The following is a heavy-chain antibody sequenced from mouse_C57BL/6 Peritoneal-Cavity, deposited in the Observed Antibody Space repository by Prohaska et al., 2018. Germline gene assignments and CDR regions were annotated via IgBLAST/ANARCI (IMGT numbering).Heavy chain of an antibody. J-gene: IGHJ1*03. CDR2: ISSGSSTI. V-gene: IGHV5-17*01. D-gene: IGHD1-1*01. CDR3: ATPYYGSSSYWYFDV. Sequence: EVQLVESGGGLVKPGGSLKLSCAASGFTFSDYGMHWVRQAPEKGLECVAYISSGSSTIYYADTVKGRFTISRDNVKNTLFLQMTSLRSEDTAMYYCATPYYGSSSYWYFDVWGTGTTVTVSS. CDR1: GFTFSDYG.